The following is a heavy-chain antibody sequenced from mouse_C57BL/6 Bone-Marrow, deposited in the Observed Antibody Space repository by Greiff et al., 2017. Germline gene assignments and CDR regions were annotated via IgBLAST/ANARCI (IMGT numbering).Heavy chain of an antibody. CDR2: IYPSDSET. V-gene: IGHV1-61*01. Sequence: QVQLQQPGAELVRPGSSVKLSCKASGYTFTSYWMDWVKQRPGQGLEWIGNIYPSDSETHYNQKFKDKATLTVDKSSSTAYMQLSSLTSEDSAVYYCARSGNYLYFDYWGQGTTLTVSS. CDR1: GYTFTSYW. J-gene: IGHJ2*01. CDR3: ARSGNYLYFDY. D-gene: IGHD2-1*01.